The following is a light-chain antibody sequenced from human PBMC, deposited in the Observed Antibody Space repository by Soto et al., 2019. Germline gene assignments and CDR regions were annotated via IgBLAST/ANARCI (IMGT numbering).Light chain of an antibody. J-gene: IGKJ4*01. CDR1: QGISSY. CDR2: AAS. Sequence: DIQLTQSPSFLSASVGDRVTITCRASQGISSYLAWYQQKPGKAPKLLIYAASTLQSGVPSRFSGSGSGTEFNLTISSLQPEDFATYYCQQLNRYPRGLTFGGGTKVEIK. CDR3: QQLNRYPRGLT. V-gene: IGKV1-9*01.